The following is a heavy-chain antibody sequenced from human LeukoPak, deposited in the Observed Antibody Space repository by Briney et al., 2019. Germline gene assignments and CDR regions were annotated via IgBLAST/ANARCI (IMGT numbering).Heavy chain of an antibody. D-gene: IGHD6-19*01. CDR1: GFTFSSYA. J-gene: IGHJ4*02. CDR3: ARVIAHSSGWGSFDY. CDR2: ISYDGSNK. Sequence: GGSLRLSCAASGFTFSSYAMHWVRQAPGKGLEWVAVISYDGSNKYYADSVKGRFTISRDNSKNTLYLQMNSLRAEDTAIYYCARVIAHSSGWGSFDYWGQGTLVTVTS. V-gene: IGHV3-30*14.